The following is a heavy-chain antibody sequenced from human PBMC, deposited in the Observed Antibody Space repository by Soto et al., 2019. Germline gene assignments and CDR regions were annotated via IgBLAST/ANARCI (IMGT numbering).Heavy chain of an antibody. D-gene: IGHD4-17*01. Sequence: SETLSLTCAVYGGSFSGYYWSWIRQPPEKGLEWIGEINHSGSTNYNPSLKSRVTISVDTSKNQFSLKLSSVTAADTAVYYCARGPSTVKRYYYMDVWGKGTTVTVFS. CDR1: GGSFSGYY. V-gene: IGHV4-34*01. CDR3: ARGPSTVKRYYYMDV. CDR2: INHSGST. J-gene: IGHJ6*03.